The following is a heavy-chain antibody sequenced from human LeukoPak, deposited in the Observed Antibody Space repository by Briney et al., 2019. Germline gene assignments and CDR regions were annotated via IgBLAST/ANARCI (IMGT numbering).Heavy chain of an antibody. CDR1: GGSLSSSSYY. D-gene: IGHD6-19*01. J-gene: IGHJ3*01. V-gene: IGHV4-61*01. Sequence: SETLSLSCTVSGGSLSSSSYYWSWTRPPTGKGLEWRGYIYYSRSTNYNHSLKSRVTITVDTSKNQFSLKLSSVTAAATAVYYCARVGSSGWYGAVTWGQGTMVTVSS. CDR2: IYYSRST. CDR3: ARVGSSGWYGAVT.